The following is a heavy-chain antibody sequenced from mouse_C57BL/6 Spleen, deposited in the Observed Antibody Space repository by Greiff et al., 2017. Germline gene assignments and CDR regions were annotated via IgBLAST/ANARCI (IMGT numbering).Heavy chain of an antibody. CDR2: IDPSDSET. CDR3: ARSGYDGFDV. CDR1: GYTFPSYW. V-gene: IGHV1-52*01. J-gene: IGHJ1*03. D-gene: IGHD2-3*01. Sequence: VKQSCKASGYTFPSYWMHWVKQRPIQGLEWIGNIDPSDSETHYNQKFKDKATLTVDKSSSTAYMQLSSLTSEDSAVYYCARSGYDGFDVWGTGTTVTVSS.